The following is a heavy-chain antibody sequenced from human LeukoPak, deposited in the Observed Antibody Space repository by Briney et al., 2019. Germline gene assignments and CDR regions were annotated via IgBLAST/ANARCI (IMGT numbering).Heavy chain of an antibody. Sequence: QPGGSLRLSCAASGFTFSSYEMNWVRQAPGKGLEWVSYISSSSSTIYYADSVKGRFAISRDNAKNSLYLQMNSLRAEDTAVYYCARGSSGYYSPGWDIWGQGTMVTVSS. V-gene: IGHV3-48*03. CDR3: ARGSSGYYSPGWDI. CDR1: GFTFSSYE. CDR2: ISSSSSTI. D-gene: IGHD3-22*01. J-gene: IGHJ3*02.